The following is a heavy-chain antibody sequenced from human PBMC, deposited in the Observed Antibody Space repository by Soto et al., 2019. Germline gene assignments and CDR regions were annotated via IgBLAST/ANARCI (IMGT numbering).Heavy chain of an antibody. J-gene: IGHJ3*02. D-gene: IGHD4-17*01. Sequence: QVQLVQSGAEVKKPGASVKVSCKASGYTFSSYYIHWVRQAPGQGLEWMGIINPSGTTTSYTPKFQGRVTMTRDTSTRIVYMELSSLRSDDTAVYFCAADDYGTEAGAFDIWGQGTVVTVSS. CDR2: INPSGTTT. CDR1: GYTFSSYY. V-gene: IGHV1-46*01. CDR3: AADDYGTEAGAFDI.